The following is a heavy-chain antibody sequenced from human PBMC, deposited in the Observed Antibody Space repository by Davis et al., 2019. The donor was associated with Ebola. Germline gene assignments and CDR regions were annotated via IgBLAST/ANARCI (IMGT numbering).Heavy chain of an antibody. CDR3: ARGDGDYIHAFDI. CDR1: GFTFGIYW. V-gene: IGHV3-74*01. D-gene: IGHD4-17*01. Sequence: HTGGSLRLSCAASGFTFGIYWMHWVRQAPGKGLVWVSRINGDGSTTNYADSVKGRLTISRDNAKNTLYLQMNSLRGEDTAVYYCARGDGDYIHAFDIWGQGTMVTVSS. J-gene: IGHJ3*02. CDR2: INGDGSTT.